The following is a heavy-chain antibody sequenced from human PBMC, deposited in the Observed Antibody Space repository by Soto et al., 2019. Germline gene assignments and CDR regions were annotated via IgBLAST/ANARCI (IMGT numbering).Heavy chain of an antibody. D-gene: IGHD6-19*01. CDR1: GGTFSSYT. CDR3: AAVAGTSAFVGYFEY. Sequence: QVLLVQSGAEVKKPGSPVKVSCKASGGTFSSYTLTWLRQAPGQGPEWMGRIIPALDIEDYAQKFQGRVTITADTSTSTAYMELRSLRSDDTAVYYCAAVAGTSAFVGYFEYWGQGTLVTVAS. CDR2: IIPALDIE. V-gene: IGHV1-69*02. J-gene: IGHJ4*02.